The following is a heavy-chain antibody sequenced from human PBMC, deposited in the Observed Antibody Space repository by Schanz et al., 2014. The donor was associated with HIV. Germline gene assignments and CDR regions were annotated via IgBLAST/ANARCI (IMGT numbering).Heavy chain of an antibody. J-gene: IGHJ4*02. Sequence: QVQLVQSGAEVKKPGASVKVSCKASGYTFSSHGISWVRQAPGQGLEWMGWISAYNGNTNYAQKLQGRVTMTTDTSTSTAYMELRSLRSDDTAVYYCARGYCGGGTCYSGDYWGQGTLVTVSS. D-gene: IGHD2-15*01. CDR2: ISAYNGNT. CDR3: ARGYCGGGTCYSGDY. CDR1: GYTFSSHG. V-gene: IGHV1-18*01.